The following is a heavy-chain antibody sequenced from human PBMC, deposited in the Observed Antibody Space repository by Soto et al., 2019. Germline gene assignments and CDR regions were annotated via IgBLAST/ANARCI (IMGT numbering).Heavy chain of an antibody. CDR3: ARDGSYSSGWAYIDY. V-gene: IGHV1-69*05. J-gene: IGHJ4*02. CDR1: GGTFSSYA. D-gene: IGHD6-19*01. Sequence: SVKVSCKASGGTFSSYAISWVRQAPGQGLEWMGGIIPIFGSTSYAQKFQGRVTMTRDTSTSTVYMELSSLRSEDTAVYYCARDGSYSSGWAYIDYWGQGTLVTVSS. CDR2: IIPIFGST.